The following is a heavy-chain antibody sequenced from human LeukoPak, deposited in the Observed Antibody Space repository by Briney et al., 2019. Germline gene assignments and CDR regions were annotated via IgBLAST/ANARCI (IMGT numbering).Heavy chain of an antibody. D-gene: IGHD1-26*01. J-gene: IGHJ4*02. V-gene: IGHV3-7*01. CDR3: ARVGAWELQRVFEY. CDR1: GCTFTNYW. Sequence: GGSLRLSCAASGCTFTNYWMTWVRQVPGKGLEWVANIHKAGSESYYVDSVKGRFAISRDNAKNSLYLQLSSLRVEDTAVYYCARVGAWELQRVFEYWGQGTLVTVSS. CDR2: IHKAGSES.